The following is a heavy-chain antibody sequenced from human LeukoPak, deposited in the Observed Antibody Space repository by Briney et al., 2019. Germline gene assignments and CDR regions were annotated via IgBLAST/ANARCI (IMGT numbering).Heavy chain of an antibody. CDR1: GFTFSSYG. J-gene: IGHJ1*01. CDR3: ATYSTRNAREFQS. CDR2: IWYGGSNK. D-gene: IGHD4-11*01. V-gene: IGHV3-33*03. Sequence: PGGSLRLSCAASGFTFSSYGMHWVRQAPGKGLEWVAVIWYGGSNKYYADSVKGRFTISRDNAKNSLYLQMNSLRAEDTAVYYCATYSTRNAREFQSWGQGTLVTVSS.